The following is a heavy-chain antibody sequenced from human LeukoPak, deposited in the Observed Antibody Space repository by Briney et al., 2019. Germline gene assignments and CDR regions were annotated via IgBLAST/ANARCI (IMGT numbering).Heavy chain of an antibody. Sequence: SETLSLTCTVSGGSISSSSYYWGWIRQPPGKGLEWIGNIYYSGSTYCNPSLKSRVTICVDTSKNQFSLKLSSVTAADTAVYYCARHQPYSSGWYPDYWGQGTLVTVSS. CDR3: ARHQPYSSGWYPDY. CDR2: IYYSGST. CDR1: GGSISSSSYY. J-gene: IGHJ4*02. V-gene: IGHV4-39*01. D-gene: IGHD6-19*01.